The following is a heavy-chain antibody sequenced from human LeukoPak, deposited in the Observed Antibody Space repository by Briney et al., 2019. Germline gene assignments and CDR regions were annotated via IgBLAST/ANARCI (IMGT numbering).Heavy chain of an antibody. Sequence: KPSETLSLTCTVSGGSISSYYWSWIRQPPGKGLEWIAYIYYSGSTYYNPSLKSRVTISVDTSKNQFSLKLSSVTAADTAVYYCARFHTSGYYRHFDFWGQGTLVTVSS. CDR3: ARFHTSGYYRHFDF. J-gene: IGHJ4*02. V-gene: IGHV4-59*06. CDR2: IYYSGST. D-gene: IGHD3-22*01. CDR1: GGSISSYY.